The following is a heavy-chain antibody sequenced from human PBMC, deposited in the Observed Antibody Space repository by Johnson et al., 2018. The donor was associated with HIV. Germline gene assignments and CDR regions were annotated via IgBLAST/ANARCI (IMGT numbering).Heavy chain of an antibody. D-gene: IGHD4-17*01. J-gene: IGHJ3*02. CDR3: ARVVRYGFDI. CDR2: IYSGGST. CDR1: GFTVSSNY. Sequence: VQLVESGGGLIQPGGSLRLSCAASGFTVSSNYMSWVRQAPGQGLEWVSSIYSGGSTYYADSVRGRFIISRDNSKDTLYLQMNSLRDEDTAVYYCARVVRYGFDIWGQGTMVTVSS. V-gene: IGHV3-53*01.